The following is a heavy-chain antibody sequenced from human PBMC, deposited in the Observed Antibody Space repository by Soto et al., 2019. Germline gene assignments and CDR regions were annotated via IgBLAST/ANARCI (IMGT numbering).Heavy chain of an antibody. Sequence: GGSLRLSCAASGFTFSDYYMSWIRQAPGKGLEWVSYISSSSSYTNYADSVKGRFTISRDNAKNSLFLQMNSLRAEDTAVYYCAKSRGYSYGYASDHWGQGTLVTVSS. J-gene: IGHJ4*02. V-gene: IGHV3-11*06. CDR3: AKSRGYSYGYASDH. CDR1: GFTFSDYY. CDR2: ISSSSSYT. D-gene: IGHD5-18*01.